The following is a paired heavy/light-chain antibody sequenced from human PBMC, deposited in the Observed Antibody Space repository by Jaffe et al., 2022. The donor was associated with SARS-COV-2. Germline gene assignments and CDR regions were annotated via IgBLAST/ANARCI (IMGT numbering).Light chain of an antibody. V-gene: IGKV1-33*01. Sequence: DIQMTQSPTSLSASVGDRVTITCRASQDTSTYLNWYQQQPGKAPKLLIFDASHLGTGVPSRFSGSGSGTDFTFTINSLQPEDFATYYCQQYDNLPYTFGQGTTLEIK. CDR2: DAS. J-gene: IGKJ2*01. CDR3: QQYDNLPYT. CDR1: QDTSTY.
Heavy chain of an antibody. D-gene: IGHD2-21*01. CDR2: ISSSSGDI. V-gene: IGHV3-21*01. CDR3: ARGTLGTWHN. CDR1: GFTFSTYS. Sequence: EVQLVESGGGLVRPGGSLRLSCAASGFTFSTYSMSWVRQAPGKGLEWVSSISSSSGDIYYVDSVKGRFTIFRDNAKNSLYLQMNSLRVEDTAVFYCARGTLGTWHNWGQGTLVTVSS. J-gene: IGHJ4*02.